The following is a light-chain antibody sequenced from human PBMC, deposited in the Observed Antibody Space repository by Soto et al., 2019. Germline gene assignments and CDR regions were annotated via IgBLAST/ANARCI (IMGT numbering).Light chain of an antibody. V-gene: IGLV2-14*01. CDR1: SNDVGSYDF. CDR3: IFFTYSHIYV. Sequence: QSALTQPASVSGSPGQSITISCTGTSNDVGSYDFVSWYQQHPDKAPRLMIYEVFNRPSGVSDRFSGSKSGNTASLTISILQAEDEADYHCIFFTYSHIYVFGTGTKVTDL. CDR2: EVF. J-gene: IGLJ1*01.